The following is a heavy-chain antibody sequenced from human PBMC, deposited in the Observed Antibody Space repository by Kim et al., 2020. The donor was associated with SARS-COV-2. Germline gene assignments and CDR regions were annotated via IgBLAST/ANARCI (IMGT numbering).Heavy chain of an antibody. D-gene: IGHD3-10*01. J-gene: IGHJ4*02. Sequence: GGSLRLSCAASGFTFSSYGMHWVRQAPGKGLEWVAVISYDGSNKYYADSVKGRFTISRDNSKTTLYLQMNSLRAEDTAVYYCAKDDNWDYYGSATGDYWGQGTLVTVSS. V-gene: IGHV3-30*18. CDR1: GFTFSSYG. CDR2: ISYDGSNK. CDR3: AKDDNWDYYGSATGDY.